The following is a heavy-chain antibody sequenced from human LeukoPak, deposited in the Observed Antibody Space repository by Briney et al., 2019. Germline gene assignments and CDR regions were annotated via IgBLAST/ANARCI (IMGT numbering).Heavy chain of an antibody. Sequence: SVKVSCEASGGTFSSYAISWVRQAPGQGLEWMGRIIPILGIANYAQKFQGRVTITADKSTSTAYMELSSLRSEDTAVYYCARDGPNDAFDIWGQGTMVTVSS. V-gene: IGHV1-69*04. CDR2: IIPILGIA. J-gene: IGHJ3*02. CDR1: GGTFSSYA. CDR3: ARDGPNDAFDI.